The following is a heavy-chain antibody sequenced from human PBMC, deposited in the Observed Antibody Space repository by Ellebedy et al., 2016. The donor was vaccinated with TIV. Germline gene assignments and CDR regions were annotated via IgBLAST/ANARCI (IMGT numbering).Heavy chain of an antibody. D-gene: IGHD6-13*01. CDR1: GFTFSSYD. Sequence: GESLKISCAASGFTFSSYDMHWVRQATGKGLEWVSAIGTAGDTYYPGSVKGRFTISRDNAKNSLYLQMNSLRAEDTALYYCARDIEQPVHTPFDYWGQGTLVTVSS. CDR2: IGTAGDT. CDR3: ARDIEQPVHTPFDY. J-gene: IGHJ4*02. V-gene: IGHV3-13*01.